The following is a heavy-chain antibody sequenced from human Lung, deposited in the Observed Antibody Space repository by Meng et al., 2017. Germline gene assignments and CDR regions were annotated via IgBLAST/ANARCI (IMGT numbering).Heavy chain of an antibody. J-gene: IGHJ4*02. CDR2: ISSSPT. CDR3: ARGRVVVSATPSDY. CDR1: GFTFSSYS. V-gene: IGHV3-21*01. D-gene: IGHD2-15*01. Sequence: EVQLVESGGGLVKPGGSLRLSCAASGFTFSSYSMNWVRQAPGKGLEWVSSISSSPTYADSVKGRFTTSRDNAENSLYLQMNSLRVEDTAVYFCARGRVVVSATPSDYWGQGTLVTVSS.